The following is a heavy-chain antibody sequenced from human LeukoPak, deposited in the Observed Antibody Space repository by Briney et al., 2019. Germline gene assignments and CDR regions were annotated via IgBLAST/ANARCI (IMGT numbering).Heavy chain of an antibody. CDR2: IYPGDSDT. J-gene: IGHJ4*02. D-gene: IGHD6-19*01. CDR3: ARTTGIAVAANEYFDY. CDR1: GYSFTSYW. V-gene: IGHV5-51*01. Sequence: GESLKISCKGSGYSFTSYWLGWVRQMPGKGLEWMGIIYPGDSDTRYSPSFQGQVTISADKSISTAYLQWSSLKASDTAMYYCARTTGIAVAANEYFDYWGQGTLVTVSS.